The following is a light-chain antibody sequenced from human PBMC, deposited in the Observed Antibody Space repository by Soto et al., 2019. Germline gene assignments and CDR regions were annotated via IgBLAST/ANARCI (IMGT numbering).Light chain of an antibody. J-gene: IGKJ1*01. V-gene: IGKV3-11*01. CDR3: QQRSNWPWT. Sequence: ESVLTQSPATLSLSPGERATLSCRTSQSVISYLAWYQQKPGQAPRLLIYDASNRATGIPARFSGSGSGTDFTLTISSLEPEDFAVYYCQQRSNWPWTFGQGTKVEIK. CDR1: QSVISY. CDR2: DAS.